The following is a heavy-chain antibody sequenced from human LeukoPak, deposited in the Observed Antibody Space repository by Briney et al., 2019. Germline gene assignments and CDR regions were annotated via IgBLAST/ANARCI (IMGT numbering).Heavy chain of an antibody. Sequence: SETLSLTCTVSGGSISSSDYYWGWIRQPPGKGLEWIGSMYYSGSTYYNPSLKSRVIISVDTSKNQFSLKLSSVTAADTAVYYCARRDIVTTINTWGQGTLVTVSS. CDR3: ARRDIVTTINT. CDR1: GGSISSSDYY. CDR2: MYYSGST. V-gene: IGHV4-39*01. D-gene: IGHD5-12*01. J-gene: IGHJ4*02.